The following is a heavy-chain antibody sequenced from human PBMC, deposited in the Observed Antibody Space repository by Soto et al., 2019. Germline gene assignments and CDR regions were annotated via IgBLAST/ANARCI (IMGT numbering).Heavy chain of an antibody. J-gene: IGHJ3*02. V-gene: IGHV3-21*01. Sequence: XGSLSLSCAASCFPLSRHDMNWVRQAPGKGLEWVSFIGSRTSDIYYADSVKGRFTISRDNAKNSLYLDLTRLRAEDTAVYFCVRDYHDTSGYPNTFDMWGQGTMVTVSS. CDR1: CFPLSRHD. CDR2: IGSRTSDI. CDR3: VRDYHDTSGYPNTFDM. D-gene: IGHD3-22*01.